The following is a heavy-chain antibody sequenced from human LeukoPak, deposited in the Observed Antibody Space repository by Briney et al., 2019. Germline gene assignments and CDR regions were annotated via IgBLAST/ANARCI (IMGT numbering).Heavy chain of an antibody. CDR2: IKQDGSEK. CDR1: GFTFSSYW. CDR3: ARDPYYYDSSAYSP. V-gene: IGHV3-7*03. J-gene: IGHJ4*02. D-gene: IGHD3-22*01. Sequence: GGSLRLSCAASGFTFSSYWMRWVRQAPGKGLEWVANIKQDGSEKYYVDSVKGRFTISRGNAKNSLYLQMNSLRAEDTAVYYCARDPYYYDSSAYSPWGQGTLVTVSS.